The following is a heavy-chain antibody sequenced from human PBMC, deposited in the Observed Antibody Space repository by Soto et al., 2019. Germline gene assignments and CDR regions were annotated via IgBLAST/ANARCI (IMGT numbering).Heavy chain of an antibody. CDR2: IAGTSYYT. CDR3: ARAKSSGRDDAFDI. D-gene: IGHD1-26*01. V-gene: IGHV3-11*05. J-gene: IGHJ3*02. CDR1: GFTFSDYY. Sequence: QVQLVESGGGLVEPGGSLRLSCVASGFTFSDYYMTWIRQAPGKGLEWVSYIAGTSYYTNYADSVKGRFIISRDNAKSSLYLQMKSLRAEDTAVYYCARAKSSGRDDAFDIWGQGTVVTVSS.